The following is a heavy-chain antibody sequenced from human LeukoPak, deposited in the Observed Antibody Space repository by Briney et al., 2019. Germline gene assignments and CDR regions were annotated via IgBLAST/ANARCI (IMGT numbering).Heavy chain of an antibody. J-gene: IGHJ3*02. D-gene: IGHD2-15*01. Sequence: GGSLRLSCAASGFTFSSYGMHWVRQAPGKGLEWVAFIRYDGSNRYYADSVKGRFTISRDNSKNTLYLQMNSLRAEDTAVYYCAKDLGQGYCSGGSCYADAFDIWGRGTMVTVSS. V-gene: IGHV3-30*02. CDR3: AKDLGQGYCSGGSCYADAFDI. CDR1: GFTFSSYG. CDR2: IRYDGSNR.